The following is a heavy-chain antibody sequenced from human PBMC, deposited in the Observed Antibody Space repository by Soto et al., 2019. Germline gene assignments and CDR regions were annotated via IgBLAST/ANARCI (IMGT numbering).Heavy chain of an antibody. V-gene: IGHV5-51*01. D-gene: IGHD1-26*01. CDR2: IYPGDSDT. CDR1: RYSFTSYG. J-gene: IGHJ4*02. Sequence: ASLNISCKGSRYSFTSYGIGWLRQMPGQGLEWMGIIYPGDSDTTYSPSFQGQVTISADKSISTAYLQWSSLKPSDTAMYYCACRRGRYYRGGGVDYWSPGIRVTV. CDR3: ACRRGRYYRGGGVDY.